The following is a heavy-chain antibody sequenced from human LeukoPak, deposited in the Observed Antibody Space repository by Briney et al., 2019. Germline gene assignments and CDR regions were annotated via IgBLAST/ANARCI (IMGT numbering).Heavy chain of an antibody. Sequence: GGPLRLSCAASGFTFSSYAMSWVRQAPGKGLEWVSAISGSGGSTYYADSVKGRFTISRDNSKNTLYLQRNSLRAEDTAVHHCAKAPPIRYCSSTSCPFDYCGQGTLVTVSS. CDR1: GFTFSSYA. V-gene: IGHV3-23*01. D-gene: IGHD2-2*01. CDR3: AKAPPIRYCSSTSCPFDY. J-gene: IGHJ4*02. CDR2: ISGSGGST.